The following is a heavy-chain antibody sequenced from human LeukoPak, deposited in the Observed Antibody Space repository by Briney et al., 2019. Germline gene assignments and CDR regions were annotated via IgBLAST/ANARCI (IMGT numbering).Heavy chain of an antibody. CDR3: AKSGCNSSNCFLGWFDP. CDR1: GFTFSSYA. CDR2: VSSSGGST. V-gene: IGHV3-23*01. Sequence: SGGSLRLSCAASGFTFSSYAMSWVRQAPGKGLEWVSTVSSSGGSTYYADSVKGRFTISRDNSKNTLYLQMNTLRAEDTAVYHCAKSGCNSSNCFLGWFDPWGQGTLVTVSS. J-gene: IGHJ5*02. D-gene: IGHD2-2*01.